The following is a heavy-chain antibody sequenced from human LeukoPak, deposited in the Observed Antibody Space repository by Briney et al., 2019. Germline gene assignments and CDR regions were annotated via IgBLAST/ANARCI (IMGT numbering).Heavy chain of an antibody. CDR1: GDSVSSNSAA. CDR3: ARDKEDYYGFPLRPNNWFDP. J-gene: IGHJ5*02. V-gene: IGHV6-1*01. D-gene: IGHD3-10*01. CDR2: TYYRSKWYN. Sequence: SQTLSLTCAISGDSVSSNSAAWNWIRQSPSRGLEWLGRTYYRSKWYNDYAVSVKSRITINPDTSKNQFSLQLNSVTPEDTAVYYCARDKEDYYGFPLRPNNWFDPWGQGTLVTVSS.